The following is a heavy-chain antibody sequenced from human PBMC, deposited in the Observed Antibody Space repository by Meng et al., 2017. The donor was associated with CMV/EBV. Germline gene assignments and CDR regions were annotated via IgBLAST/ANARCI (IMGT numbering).Heavy chain of an antibody. Sequence: GGSLRLSCAASGFIFNDHYMDWVRQASGKGLEWVGRTRNKPNGYTTEYAASVKGRFTISRDDSKTSVFLQMNSLKTEDTAMYYCGAAADYYYGMDVWGQGTTVTVSS. D-gene: IGHD6-13*01. CDR1: GFIFNDHY. J-gene: IGHJ6*02. V-gene: IGHV3-72*01. CDR3: GAAADYYYGMDV. CDR2: TRNKPNGYTT.